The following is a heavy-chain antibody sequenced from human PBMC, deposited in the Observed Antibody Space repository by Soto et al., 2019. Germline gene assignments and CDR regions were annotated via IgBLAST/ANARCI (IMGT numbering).Heavy chain of an antibody. CDR1: GFTFSDYY. CDR3: ASEDCSGGSCFFRYGMDV. J-gene: IGHJ6*02. Sequence: QVQLVESGGGLVKPGGSLRLSCAASGFTFSDYYMSWIRQAPGKGLEWVSYISSSGSTIYYADSVKGPFTISRDNAKNSLYLQMNSLRAEDTAVYYCASEDCSGGSCFFRYGMDVWGQGTTVTVSS. D-gene: IGHD2-15*01. V-gene: IGHV3-11*01. CDR2: ISSSGSTI.